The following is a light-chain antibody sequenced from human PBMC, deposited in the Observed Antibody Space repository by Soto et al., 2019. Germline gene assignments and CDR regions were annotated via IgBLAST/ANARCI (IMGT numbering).Light chain of an antibody. CDR1: QSISYW. CDR2: KAS. CDR3: QQYSRYSIT. J-gene: IGKJ5*01. Sequence: DIQMTQSPSTLSASVGDRVTITCRASQSISYWLAWYQQKPGKAPKVLIYKASSLESGVPSRFSGSGSGTEFTLTISSLQPDDFATYYCQQYSRYSITCGQGTRLE. V-gene: IGKV1-5*03.